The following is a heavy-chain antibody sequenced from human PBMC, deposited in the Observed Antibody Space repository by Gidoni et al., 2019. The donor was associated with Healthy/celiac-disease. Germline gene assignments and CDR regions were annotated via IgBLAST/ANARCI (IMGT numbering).Heavy chain of an antibody. Sequence: QGQLQESGPGLVEPSETLARTCTDSGGSISSYYWSWSRQPAGKGLEWIGRIYTSGSTNHNPSLKSRVTMSVDTSKNQFSLKLSSVTAADTAVYYCASSRSIVPDGYWGQGTLVTVSS. V-gene: IGHV4-4*07. D-gene: IGHD2-8*01. CDR3: ASSRSIVPDGY. J-gene: IGHJ4*02. CDR1: GGSISSYY. CDR2: IYTSGST.